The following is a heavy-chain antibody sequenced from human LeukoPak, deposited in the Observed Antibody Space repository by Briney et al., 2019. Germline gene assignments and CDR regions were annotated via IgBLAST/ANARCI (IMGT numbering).Heavy chain of an antibody. CDR3: AREYGDDNWFDP. J-gene: IGHJ5*02. CDR1: GGSISSGDYY. CDR2: IYYSGST. V-gene: IGHV4-30-4*01. Sequence: SETLSLTCTVSGGSISSGDYYWSWIRQPPGKGLEWIGYIYYSGSTYYNPSLKSRVTISVDTFKNQFSLKLSSVTAADTAVYYCAREYGDDNWFDPWGQGTLVTVSS. D-gene: IGHD2-21*02.